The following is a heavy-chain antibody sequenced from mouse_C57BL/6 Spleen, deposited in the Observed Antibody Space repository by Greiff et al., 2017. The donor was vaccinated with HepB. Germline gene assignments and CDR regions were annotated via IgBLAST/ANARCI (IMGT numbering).Heavy chain of an antibody. J-gene: IGHJ2*01. V-gene: IGHV1-81*01. Sequence: QVQLKESGAELARPGASVKLSCKASGYTFTSYGISWVKQRTGQGLEWIGEIYPRSGNTYYNEKFKGKATLTADKSSSTAYMELRSLTSEDSAVYFCAKTDGSSFHHWGQGTTLSISS. CDR1: GYTFTSYG. D-gene: IGHD1-1*01. CDR2: IYPRSGNT. CDR3: AKTDGSSFHH.